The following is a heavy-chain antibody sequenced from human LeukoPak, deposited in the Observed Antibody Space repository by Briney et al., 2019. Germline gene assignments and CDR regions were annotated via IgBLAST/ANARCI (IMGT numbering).Heavy chain of an antibody. V-gene: IGHV3-9*01. CDR2: INWNSGTT. D-gene: IGHD3-10*01. Sequence: GGSLRLSCAASGVTFDDYAMHWVRQAPGKGLEWVSGINWNSGTTAYADSVKGRFSISRDNAKNSLYLQMNSLRPEDTALYYCAKDSGSYYGSGGYYFYWGQGTLVTVSS. CDR3: AKDSGSYYGSGGYYFY. CDR1: GVTFDDYA. J-gene: IGHJ4*01.